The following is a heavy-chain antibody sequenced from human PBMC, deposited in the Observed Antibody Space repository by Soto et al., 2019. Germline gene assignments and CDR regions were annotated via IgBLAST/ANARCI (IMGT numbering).Heavy chain of an antibody. J-gene: IGHJ6*02. CDR3: ARVQWEPTYYYYGMDV. CDR1: GFTFSSYA. V-gene: IGHV3-23*01. Sequence: PGGSLRLSCAASGFTFSSYALSWVRQAPGKGLEWVSAIGPTGGPTYYADSVKGRFTISRDNSKKTLYLQMNSLGVDDTAVYYCARVQWEPTYYYYGMDVWGQGTTVTVSS. CDR2: IGPTGGPT. D-gene: IGHD1-26*01.